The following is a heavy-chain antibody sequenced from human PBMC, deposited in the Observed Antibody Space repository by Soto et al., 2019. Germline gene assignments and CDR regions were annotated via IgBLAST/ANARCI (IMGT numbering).Heavy chain of an antibody. CDR3: ARGIAAAGIFRVDP. CDR1: GGSFSGYY. J-gene: IGHJ5*02. Sequence: SETLSLTCAVYGGSFSGYYWIWIRQPPGKGLEWIGEINHSGSTNYNPSLKSRVTISVDTSKNQFSLKLSSVTAADTAVYYCARGIAAAGIFRVDPWGQGTLVTVSS. D-gene: IGHD6-13*01. CDR2: INHSGST. V-gene: IGHV4-34*01.